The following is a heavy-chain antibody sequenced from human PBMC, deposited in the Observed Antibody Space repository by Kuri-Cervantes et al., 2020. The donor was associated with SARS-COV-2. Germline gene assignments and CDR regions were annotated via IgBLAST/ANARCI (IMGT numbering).Heavy chain of an antibody. CDR1: GFTFSSYG. Sequence: GESLKISCAASGFTFSSYGMHWVRQAPGKGLEWVSYISSSGDTIYYADSVKGRFTISRDNAKNSLYLQMNSLRAEDTAVYYCASHRRMYSSSSPYDYWGQGTLVTVSS. CDR3: ASHRRMYSSSSPYDY. V-gene: IGHV3-48*01. J-gene: IGHJ4*02. CDR2: ISSSGDTI. D-gene: IGHD6-6*01.